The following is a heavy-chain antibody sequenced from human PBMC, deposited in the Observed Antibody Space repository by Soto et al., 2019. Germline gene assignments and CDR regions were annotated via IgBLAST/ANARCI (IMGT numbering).Heavy chain of an antibody. CDR1: GGTFSSYA. CDR2: IIPIFGTA. Sequence: VASVKVSCKASGGTFSSYAISWVRQAPGQGLEWMGGIIPIFGTANYAQKFQGRVTITADESTSTAYMELSSLRSEDTAVYYCARGGSSGSYYVNYFDYWGQGTLVTVSS. D-gene: IGHD3-22*01. J-gene: IGHJ4*02. CDR3: ARGGSSGSYYVNYFDY. V-gene: IGHV1-69*13.